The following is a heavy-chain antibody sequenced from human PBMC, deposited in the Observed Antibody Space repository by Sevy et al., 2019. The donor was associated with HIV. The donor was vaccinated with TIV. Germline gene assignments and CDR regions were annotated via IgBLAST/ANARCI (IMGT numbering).Heavy chain of an antibody. CDR1: GFTFSSYA. CDR2: ISYDGSNK. CDR3: ARDVTVAAAGLDY. V-gene: IGHV3-30-3*01. D-gene: IGHD6-13*01. Sequence: GGSLRLSCAASGFTFSSYAMHWVRQAPGKGLEWVAVISYDGSNKYYADSVKGRFTISRDNSKNTLYLQMNSLRAEDTAVYYCARDVTVAAAGLDYWGQGTLVTVSS. J-gene: IGHJ4*02.